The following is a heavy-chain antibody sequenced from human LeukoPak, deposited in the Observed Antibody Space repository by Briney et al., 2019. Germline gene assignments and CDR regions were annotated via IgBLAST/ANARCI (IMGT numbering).Heavy chain of an antibody. Sequence: GASVKVPCKVSGYTLTELSMHWVRQAPGKGLEWMGGFDPEDGETIYAQKFQGRVTMTEDTSTDTAYMEMSSLRSEDTAVYYCATASRDSGRTQYYFDYWGQGTLVTVSS. CDR2: FDPEDGET. V-gene: IGHV1-24*01. D-gene: IGHD1-26*01. CDR3: ATASRDSGRTQYYFDY. J-gene: IGHJ4*02. CDR1: GYTLTELS.